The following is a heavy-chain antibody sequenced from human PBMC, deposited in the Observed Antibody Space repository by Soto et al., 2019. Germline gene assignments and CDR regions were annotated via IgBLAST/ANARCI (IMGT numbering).Heavy chain of an antibody. Sequence: QVQLVESGGGVVQPGRSLRLSCAASGFTFSSYGMHWVRQAPGKGLEWVAVISYDGSNKYYADSLKGRFTVSRDNSKNTLYLKMSRLRAEDTAVYYCVKDGSSGWPYYSGMDVWGQGTTVTVSS. J-gene: IGHJ6*02. V-gene: IGHV3-30*18. CDR3: VKDGSSGWPYYSGMDV. CDR2: ISYDGSNK. D-gene: IGHD6-19*01. CDR1: GFTFSSYG.